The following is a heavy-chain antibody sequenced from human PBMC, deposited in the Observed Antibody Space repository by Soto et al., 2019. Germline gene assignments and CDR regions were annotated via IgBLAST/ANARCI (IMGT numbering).Heavy chain of an antibody. D-gene: IGHD5-12*01. CDR3: ARVPPPYSFSYDD. Sequence: QVQLQESGPGLVKPSQTLSVTCNVSGVSIGSGDYYWSWIRQPPGKGLEWIGYIYISGTTYYNPSLKSRLTISLDTSRNVFSLKLRSVTAADTAVYYCARVPPPYSFSYDDWGQGTLVTVSS. CDR2: IYISGTT. V-gene: IGHV4-30-4*01. CDR1: GVSIGSGDYY. J-gene: IGHJ4*02.